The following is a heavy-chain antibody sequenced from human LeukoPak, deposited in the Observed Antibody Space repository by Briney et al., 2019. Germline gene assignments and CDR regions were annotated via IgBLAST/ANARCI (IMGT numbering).Heavy chain of an antibody. V-gene: IGHV4-4*07. CDR1: GASISSHY. D-gene: IGHD3-9*01. CDR2: ISTSGST. Sequence: SETLSLTCTVSGASISSHYWNWIRQPAGKGLEWIGRISTSGSTNSNPSLKSRVTMSVDTSKNQFSLKLSSVTAADTAVYFCARRTSYDTLTGYIYWYFDLWGRGTLVTVSS. J-gene: IGHJ2*01. CDR3: ARRTSYDTLTGYIYWYFDL.